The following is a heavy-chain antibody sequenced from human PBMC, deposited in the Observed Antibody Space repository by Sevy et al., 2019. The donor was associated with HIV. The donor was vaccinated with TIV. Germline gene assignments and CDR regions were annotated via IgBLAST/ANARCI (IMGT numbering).Heavy chain of an antibody. CDR1: GFTFSSYA. J-gene: IGHJ4*02. D-gene: IGHD6-19*01. CDR3: AKVRNAVAASFDY. V-gene: IGHV3-23*01. Sequence: GGSLRLSCAASGFTFSSYALSWVRPAPGKGLELVSAISGSGGSTYYADSVKGRFTISRDNSKNTLYLQMNSLRAEDTAVYYCAKVRNAVAASFDYWGQGTLVTVSS. CDR2: ISGSGGST.